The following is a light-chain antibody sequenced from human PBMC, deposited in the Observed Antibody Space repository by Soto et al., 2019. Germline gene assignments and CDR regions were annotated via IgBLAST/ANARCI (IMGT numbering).Light chain of an antibody. V-gene: IGLV2-14*03. Sequence: QSVLTQPASVSGSPGQSITISCTGTSSDVGGYNYVSWFQQHPGKAPKLKIYEVSNRPSGVSNRFSGSKSGNTASLTISGLQAEDEADYYCSSYTTVSTVVFGGGTQLTVL. CDR2: EVS. CDR3: SSYTTVSTVV. CDR1: SSDVGGYNY. J-gene: IGLJ2*01.